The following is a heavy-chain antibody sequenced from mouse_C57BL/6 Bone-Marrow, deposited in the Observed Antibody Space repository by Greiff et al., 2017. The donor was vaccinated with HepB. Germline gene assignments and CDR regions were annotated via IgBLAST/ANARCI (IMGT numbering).Heavy chain of an antibody. CDR1: GYAFSSSW. V-gene: IGHV1-82*01. Sequence: QVQLQQSGPELVKPGASVKISCKASGYAFSSSWMNWVKQRPGKGLEWIGRIYPGDGDTNYNGKFKGKATLTADKSSCTAYMQLSSLTSEDSAVYFCARLGTTVVEDFDYWGQGTTLTVSS. J-gene: IGHJ2*01. CDR2: IYPGDGDT. D-gene: IGHD1-1*01. CDR3: ARLGTTVVEDFDY.